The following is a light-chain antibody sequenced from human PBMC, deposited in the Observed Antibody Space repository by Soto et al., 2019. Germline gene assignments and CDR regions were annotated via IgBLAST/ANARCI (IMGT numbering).Light chain of an antibody. Sequence: QSMLTQPPSVSGAPGQRVTISCTGSSSNIGAGYDVHWYQQLPGTAPKLLIYGNSNRPSGVPDRFSGSKSGTSASLAITGLQAEDEADYYCQSYDSSLSAVFGGGTKLTVL. CDR1: SSNIGAGYD. CDR2: GNS. J-gene: IGLJ2*01. CDR3: QSYDSSLSAV. V-gene: IGLV1-40*01.